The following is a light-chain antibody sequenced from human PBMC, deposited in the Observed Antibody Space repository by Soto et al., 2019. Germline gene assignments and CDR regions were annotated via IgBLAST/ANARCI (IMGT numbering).Light chain of an antibody. V-gene: IGKV3-20*01. J-gene: IGKJ1*01. CDR2: GAS. CDR1: QSVSSSY. CDR3: QQYGSSPRT. Sequence: EIVLTQSPGTLSLSTGERATLSCRASQSVSSSYLAWYQQKPGQAPRLLIYGASSRATGIQDRFSGSGSGTDFTLTISRLEPEDFAVYYCQQYGSSPRTFGQGTKVEIK.